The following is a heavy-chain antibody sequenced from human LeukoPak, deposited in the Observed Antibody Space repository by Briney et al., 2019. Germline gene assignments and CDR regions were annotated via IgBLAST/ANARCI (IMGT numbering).Heavy chain of an antibody. Sequence: ASVKVSCKASGYTFTSYDINWVRQATGQGLEWMGWMNPNSGNTGYAQKFQGRVTITRDTSTSTVYMELSSLRSEDTAVYYCAREWDSSGYYYERYFDLWGRGTLVTVSS. CDR3: AREWDSSGYYYERYFDL. CDR1: GYTFTSYD. V-gene: IGHV1-8*03. D-gene: IGHD3-22*01. J-gene: IGHJ2*01. CDR2: MNPNSGNT.